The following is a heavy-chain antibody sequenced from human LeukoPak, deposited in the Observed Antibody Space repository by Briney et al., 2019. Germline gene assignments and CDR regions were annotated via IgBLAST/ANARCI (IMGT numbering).Heavy chain of an antibody. CDR1: GFTFSTYP. Sequence: GGSLSLSGPASGFTFSTYPMGGFRKPPGKGLNWFSAISGSGGSTYYADSVKGRFTISRDNSKNTLYLQMNSLRAEDTAVYYCAKWRDGYNHYYFDYWGQGTLVTVSS. CDR3: AKWRDGYNHYYFDY. CDR2: ISGSGGST. J-gene: IGHJ4*02. V-gene: IGHV3-23*01. D-gene: IGHD5-24*01.